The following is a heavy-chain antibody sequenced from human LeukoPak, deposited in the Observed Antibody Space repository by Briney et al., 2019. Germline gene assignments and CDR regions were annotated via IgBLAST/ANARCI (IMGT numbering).Heavy chain of an antibody. J-gene: IGHJ4*02. CDR1: GGSFSGYY. D-gene: IGHD6-19*01. Sequence: SETLSLTCAVYGGSFSGYYWSWIRQPPGKGLEWIGEINHSGSTNYNPSLKSRVTISVDTSKNQFSLKLSSVTAADTAVYYCASPYSSGGYWGQGTLVTVSS. CDR2: INHSGST. CDR3: ASPYSSGGY. V-gene: IGHV4-34*01.